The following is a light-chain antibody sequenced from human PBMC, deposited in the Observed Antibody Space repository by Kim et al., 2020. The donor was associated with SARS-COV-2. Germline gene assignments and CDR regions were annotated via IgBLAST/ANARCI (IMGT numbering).Light chain of an antibody. J-gene: IGKJ1*01. Sequence: AAAGDSATTICRPSSRIITYLIWYQQHPAKDPQRLIYAAASWQSGVLSTFCGSGAATAASVPTSSLHHEDFVTYYYYQSYPSYITFGQGTKLDIK. CDR1: SRIITY. V-gene: IGKV1-39*01. CDR2: AAA. CDR3: YQSYPSYIT.